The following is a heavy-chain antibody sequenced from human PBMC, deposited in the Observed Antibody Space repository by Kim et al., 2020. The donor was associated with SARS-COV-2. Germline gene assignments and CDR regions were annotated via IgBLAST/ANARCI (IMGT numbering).Heavy chain of an antibody. CDR1: GDRFTTFS. CDR2: IHAANGNT. Sequence: ASVKVSCKASGDRFTTFSMHWVRQAPGQRLEWMGWIHAANGNTGYAESFHGRITISRDTSAETVYMELSSLTSTDTAMYYCTKDLSYGGLAFGSWGQGTLVSVSS. J-gene: IGHJ5*01. V-gene: IGHV1-3*01. CDR3: TKDLSYGGLAFGS. D-gene: IGHD3-16*01.